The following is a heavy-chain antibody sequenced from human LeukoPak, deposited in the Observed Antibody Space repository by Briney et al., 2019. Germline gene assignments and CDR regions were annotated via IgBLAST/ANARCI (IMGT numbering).Heavy chain of an antibody. CDR2: IRYDRDNK. D-gene: IGHD2-15*01. Sequence: GGSLRLSCAASGFTFSSFGMHWVRQAPGKGLEWEAFIRYDRDNKYYADSVKGRFTISRDNSKNTLYLQMNNLRVEDTAVYYCAKDFRWSFGYWGQGTLVTVSS. V-gene: IGHV3-30*02. CDR3: AKDFRWSFGY. J-gene: IGHJ4*02. CDR1: GFTFSSFG.